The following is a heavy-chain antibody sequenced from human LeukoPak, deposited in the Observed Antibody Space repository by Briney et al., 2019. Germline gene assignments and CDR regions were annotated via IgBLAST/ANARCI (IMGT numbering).Heavy chain of an antibody. CDR2: INHSGST. CDR1: GGSFSGYY. V-gene: IGHV4-34*01. J-gene: IGHJ4*02. D-gene: IGHD3-10*01. Sequence: SETLSLTCAVYGGSFSGYYWSWIRQPPGKGLEWIGEINHSGSTNYNPSLKSRVTISVDTSKNQSSLKLSSVTAADTAVYYCARGYYYGSGSYPAYWGQGTLVTVSS. CDR3: ARGYYYGSGSYPAY.